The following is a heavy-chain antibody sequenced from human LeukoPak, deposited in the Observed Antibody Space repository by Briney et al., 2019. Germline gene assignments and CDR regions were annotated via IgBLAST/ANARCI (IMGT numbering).Heavy chain of an antibody. Sequence: SETLSLTCTVSDGSINGYYWSWIRQPPGKGLEWIGYIYYSGSTNYNPSLKSRVTISVDTPKNQFSLKLSSVTAADTAVYYCARYRYSGSYVFDYWGQGTLVTVSS. D-gene: IGHD1-26*01. V-gene: IGHV4-59*08. J-gene: IGHJ4*02. CDR2: IYYSGST. CDR3: ARYRYSGSYVFDY. CDR1: DGSINGYY.